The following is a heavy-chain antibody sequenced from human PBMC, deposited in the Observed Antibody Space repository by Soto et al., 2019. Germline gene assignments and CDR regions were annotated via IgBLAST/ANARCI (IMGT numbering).Heavy chain of an antibody. V-gene: IGHV3-33*01. Sequence: GGSLRLSCAASGFTFSSYGMHWVRQAPGKGLEWVAVIWYDGSNKYYADSVKGRFTISRDNSKNTLYLQMNSQRAEDTAVYYCAREKRGDYYDSSGYYFDYWGQGTLVTVSS. D-gene: IGHD3-22*01. J-gene: IGHJ4*02. CDR3: AREKRGDYYDSSGYYFDY. CDR2: IWYDGSNK. CDR1: GFTFSSYG.